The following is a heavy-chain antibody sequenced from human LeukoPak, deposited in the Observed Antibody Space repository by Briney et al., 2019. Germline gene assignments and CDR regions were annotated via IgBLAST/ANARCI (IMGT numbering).Heavy chain of an antibody. J-gene: IGHJ5*02. Sequence: SVKVSCKASGGTFSSYAISWVRQAPGQGLEWMGGIIPIFGTANYAQKFQGRVTITADESTSTAYMELSSLRSEDTAVYYRARVGQLSSAGWFDPWGQGTLVTVSS. CDR3: ARVGQLSSAGWFDP. V-gene: IGHV1-69*01. CDR1: GGTFSSYA. CDR2: IIPIFGTA. D-gene: IGHD2-2*01.